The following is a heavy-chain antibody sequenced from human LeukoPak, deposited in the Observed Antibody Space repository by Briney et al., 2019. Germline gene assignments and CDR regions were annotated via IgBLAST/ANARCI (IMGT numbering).Heavy chain of an antibody. Sequence: GGSLRLSCAASGFTFSDYYMSWIRQAPGKGLEWISYISSSSSYTNYAGSVKGRFTISRDNAKNSLYLQMSSLRAEDTAVYYCARRQVVGGYYYGMDVWGQGTTVTVSS. CDR1: GFTFSDYY. J-gene: IGHJ6*02. CDR2: ISSSSSYT. V-gene: IGHV3-11*03. D-gene: IGHD2-15*01. CDR3: ARRQVVGGYYYGMDV.